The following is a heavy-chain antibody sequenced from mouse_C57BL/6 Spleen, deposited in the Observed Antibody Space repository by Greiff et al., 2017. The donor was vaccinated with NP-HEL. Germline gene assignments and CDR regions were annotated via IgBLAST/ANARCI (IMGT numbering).Heavy chain of an antibody. CDR1: GYTFTSYW. CDR2: IHPNSGST. CDR3: ARSPLYAMDY. J-gene: IGHJ4*01. Sequence: QVQLQQPGAELVKPGASVKLSCKASGYTFTSYWMHWVKQRPGQGLEWIGMIHPNSGSTNYNEKFKSKATLTVDKSSSTAYMHLSSLTSEDSAVYYCARSPLYAMDYWGQGTSVTVSS. V-gene: IGHV1-64*01.